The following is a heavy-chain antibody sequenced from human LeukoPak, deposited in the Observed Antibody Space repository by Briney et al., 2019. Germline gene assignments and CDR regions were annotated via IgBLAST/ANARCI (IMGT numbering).Heavy chain of an antibody. V-gene: IGHV3-23*01. J-gene: IGHJ6*03. D-gene: IGHD5-18*01. Sequence: GGSLRLSCAASGFIFNTYSMNWVRQAPGKGLEWVSSFSFNGESTYYADSAKGRFTISRDNSKNTLYLQMNSLRAEDTAVYYCAKGGYSNGRYYYYYMDVWGEGTTVTVSS. CDR1: GFIFNTYS. CDR3: AKGGYSNGRYYYYYMDV. CDR2: FSFNGEST.